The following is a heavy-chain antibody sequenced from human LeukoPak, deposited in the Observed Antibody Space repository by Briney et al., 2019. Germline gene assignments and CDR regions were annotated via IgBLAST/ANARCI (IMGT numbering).Heavy chain of an antibody. CDR2: IIPILGIA. Sequence: SVKVSCKASGGTFSSYAISWVRQAPGQELEWMGRIIPILGIANYAQKFQGRVTITADKSTSTAYMELSSLRSEDTAVYYCARDRGYDSSGYSPTGPLFDYWGQGTLVTVSS. D-gene: IGHD3-22*01. J-gene: IGHJ4*02. CDR1: GGTFSSYA. V-gene: IGHV1-69*04. CDR3: ARDRGYDSSGYSPTGPLFDY.